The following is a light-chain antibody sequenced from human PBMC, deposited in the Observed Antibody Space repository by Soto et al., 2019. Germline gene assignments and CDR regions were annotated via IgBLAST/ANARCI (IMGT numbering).Light chain of an antibody. V-gene: IGKV3-15*01. CDR1: QSISSN. CDR2: GAS. CDR3: QQYNNWSPFS. J-gene: IGKJ3*01. Sequence: EIVMTHSPSTLSVSPGERASLSCMASQSISSNLAWYQQKNGQTPRLLIYGASTRAAGIPARFSGSGSGTDFTITISSLQSEDFAVYYCQQYNNWSPFSFGPGTKVDIK.